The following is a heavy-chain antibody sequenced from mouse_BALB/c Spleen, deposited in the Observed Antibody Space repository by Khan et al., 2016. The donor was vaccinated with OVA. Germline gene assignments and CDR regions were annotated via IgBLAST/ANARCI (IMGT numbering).Heavy chain of an antibody. CDR2: IDPFSGGT. Sequence: EVQLQQSGPELMKPGASVKISCRASGYSFTTYYIHWMLQSHGKSLEWIGYIDPFSGGTTYNQKFKGKATLTVDKSSSTAYIHLSNLTAEDSAVYYCTRQGYVAWVTDWGQGTLVTVAA. J-gene: IGHJ3*01. V-gene: IGHV1S135*01. CDR1: GYSFTTYY. D-gene: IGHD2-2*01. CDR3: TRQGYVAWVTD.